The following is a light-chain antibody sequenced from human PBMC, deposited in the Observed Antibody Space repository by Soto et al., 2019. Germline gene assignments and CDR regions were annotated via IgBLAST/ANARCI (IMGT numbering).Light chain of an antibody. Sequence: DIHMIQSPSTLSASVGDRVTITCRASQSISSWLAWYQQKPGKAPKLLIYDASSLESGVPSRFSGSGSGTEFTLTISSLQPDDFATYYCQQYNSYSWTFGQGTKWIS. CDR3: QQYNSYSWT. J-gene: IGKJ1*01. V-gene: IGKV1-5*01. CDR2: DAS. CDR1: QSISSW.